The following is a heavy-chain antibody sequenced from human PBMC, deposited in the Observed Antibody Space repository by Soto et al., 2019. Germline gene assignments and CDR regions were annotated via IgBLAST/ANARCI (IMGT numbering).Heavy chain of an antibody. CDR2: IRTAGDT. J-gene: IGHJ4*02. Sequence: GGSLRLSCAASGFTFSTYDMHWVRQVTGKGLEWVSAIRTAGDTYYPGSVKGRFTISRENAKNSLYLQMDSLRVEDTAVYYCARVKSNGWYYFDNSGQGTLVTVST. V-gene: IGHV3-13*01. CDR3: ARVKSNGWYYFDN. D-gene: IGHD6-19*01. CDR1: GFTFSTYD.